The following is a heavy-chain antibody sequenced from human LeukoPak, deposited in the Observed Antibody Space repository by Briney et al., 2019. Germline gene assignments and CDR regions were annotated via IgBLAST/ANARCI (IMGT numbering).Heavy chain of an antibody. J-gene: IGHJ4*02. CDR2: IKSKTDGGTT. CDR3: TTRYSGSYSNFDY. V-gene: IGHV3-15*07. Sequence: GGSLRLSCAASGFTFSNAWMNWVRQAPGKGLEWVGRIKSKTDGGTTDYAAPVKGRFTISRDDSKNTLYLQMNSLKTEGTAVYYCTTRYSGSYSNFDYWGQGTLVTVSS. D-gene: IGHD1-26*01. CDR1: GFTFSNAW.